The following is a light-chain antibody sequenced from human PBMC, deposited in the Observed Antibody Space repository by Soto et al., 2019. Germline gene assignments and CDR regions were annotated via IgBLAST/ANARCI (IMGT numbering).Light chain of an antibody. CDR2: DVS. CDR3: SSYAGSYTWV. CDR1: SSDVGGYNY. V-gene: IGLV2-11*01. Sequence: QSVLTQPRSVSGSPGQSVTISCTGTSSDVGGYNYVSWYQHHPGKAPKLMIYDVSKRPSGVPDRFSGSKSGNTASLTISGLQAEDEADYYCSSYAGSYTWVFGGGTKLTVL. J-gene: IGLJ3*02.